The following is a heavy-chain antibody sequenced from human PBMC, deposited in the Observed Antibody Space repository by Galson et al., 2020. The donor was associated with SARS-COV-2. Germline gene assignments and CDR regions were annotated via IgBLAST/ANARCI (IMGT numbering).Heavy chain of an antibody. CDR1: GGTFSTYP. D-gene: IGHD3-10*01. J-gene: IGHJ6*03. V-gene: IGHV1-69*05. CDR2: IMPMFGAP. Sequence: ASVTVSCQASGGTFSTYPISWVRQAPGHGLEWVGGIMPMFGAPHYSQKFQGRVSITTDESASTVYMELSRLRSDDTAIYYCARDKYKCFGDQGGHDDHYYYMDVWGKGTTVTVSS. CDR3: ARDKYKCFGDQGGHDDHYYYMDV.